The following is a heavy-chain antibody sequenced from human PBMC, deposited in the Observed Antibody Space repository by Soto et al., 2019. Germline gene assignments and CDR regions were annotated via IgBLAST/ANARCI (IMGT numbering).Heavy chain of an antibody. Sequence: GGSLRLSCAASGFTFSTYWMSWVRQAPGKGLEWVATIKKDGSEKYYVDSVKGRFTISRDNAKNSQYLQMNSLRAEDTAVYYCARDLGSCSTTNCPQIFDYWGQGTLVTVSS. CDR2: IKKDGSEK. J-gene: IGHJ4*02. CDR3: ARDLGSCSTTNCPQIFDY. V-gene: IGHV3-7*03. D-gene: IGHD2-2*01. CDR1: GFTFSTYW.